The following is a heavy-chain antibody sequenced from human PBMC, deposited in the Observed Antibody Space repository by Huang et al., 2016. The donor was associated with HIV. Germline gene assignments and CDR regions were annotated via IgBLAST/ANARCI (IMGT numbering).Heavy chain of an antibody. V-gene: IGHV4-39*01. CDR2: VYQSGST. CDR3: ASQHIGAAATWF. D-gene: IGHD6-13*01. J-gene: IGHJ4*02. Sequence: QLQLQESGPGQVKPSETLSLTCTVSGDFISSTNYYWGWISQSPGKGMEWVGSVYQSGSTNYNPSLKSRVTLSVDTSRNQFSLRLNSVTAADTAVYYCASQHIGAAATWFWGRGTQVAVSS. CDR1: GDFISSTNYY.